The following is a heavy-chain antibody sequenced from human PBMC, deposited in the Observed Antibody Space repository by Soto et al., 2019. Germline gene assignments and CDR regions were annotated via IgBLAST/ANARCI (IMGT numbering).Heavy chain of an antibody. CDR3: AAGEASSRNLAPYYLDF. CDR1: GGSMRNYF. J-gene: IGHJ4*02. D-gene: IGHD6-13*01. Sequence: SETLSLTCTVSGGSMRNYFWTWIRQPPGKGLEWIGYIHYSGTTSFFPSYNPSLRSRVTISEDTSKDQFSLKLLSVTTADTAVYFCAAGEASSRNLAPYYLDFWGQGTLVTSPQ. V-gene: IGHV4-59*01. CDR2: IHYSGTT.